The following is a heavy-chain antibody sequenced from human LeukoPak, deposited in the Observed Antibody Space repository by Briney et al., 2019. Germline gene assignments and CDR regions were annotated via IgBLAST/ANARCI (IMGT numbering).Heavy chain of an antibody. J-gene: IGHJ4*02. D-gene: IGHD6-19*01. CDR3: AKVLGIAVAPPPPFDY. V-gene: IGHV3-30*02. CDR1: GFTFSSYG. Sequence: GGSLRLSCAASGFTFSSYGMHWVRQAPGKGLEWVAFIRYDGSNKYYADSVKGRFTISRDNSKNTLYLQMNSLRAEDTAVYYCAKVLGIAVAPPPPFDYWGQGTLVTVSS. CDR2: IRYDGSNK.